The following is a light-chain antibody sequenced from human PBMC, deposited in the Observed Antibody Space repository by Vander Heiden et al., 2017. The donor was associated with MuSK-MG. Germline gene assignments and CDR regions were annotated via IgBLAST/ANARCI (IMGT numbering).Light chain of an antibody. V-gene: IGKV1-39*01. CDR2: AAS. CDR3: QQSYNTPMYT. CDR1: QSISGF. Sequence: DIQMTQSPSSLSASVGGRVTITCRASQSISGFLNWYQQKPGKAPKLLIYAASNLQSGVASRFSGSGSGTDFTLTISSLQPEDFATYYCQQSYNTPMYTFGQGTKLEI. J-gene: IGKJ2*01.